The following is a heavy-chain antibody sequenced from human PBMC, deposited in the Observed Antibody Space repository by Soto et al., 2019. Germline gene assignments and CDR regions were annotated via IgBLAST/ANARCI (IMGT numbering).Heavy chain of an antibody. CDR3: ARVGFGDYDADY. CDR1: GFTFSSYG. CDR2: IWYDGSNK. J-gene: IGHJ4*02. D-gene: IGHD4-17*01. V-gene: IGHV3-33*01. Sequence: GSLRLSCAASGFTFSSYGMHWVRQAPGMGLEWVAVIWYDGSNKYHADSVKGRFTISRDNSKNTLYLQMKSLRAEDTAVYYCARVGFGDYDADYWGQGTLVTVSS.